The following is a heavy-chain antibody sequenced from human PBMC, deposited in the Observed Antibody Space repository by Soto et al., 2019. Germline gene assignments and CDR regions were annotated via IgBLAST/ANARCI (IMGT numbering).Heavy chain of an antibody. Sequence: EVQLVESGGGLVQPGGSLRLSCAASGFTVSSNCMSWVRQAPGKGLEWVSVIYSGGSTYYADSVKGRFTISRDNSKNTLYLQMNSLRAEDTAVYYCARVGIYYGSGSYHDAFDIWGQGTMVTVSS. CDR3: ARVGIYYGSGSYHDAFDI. D-gene: IGHD3-10*01. CDR2: IYSGGST. CDR1: GFTVSSNC. J-gene: IGHJ3*02. V-gene: IGHV3-66*01.